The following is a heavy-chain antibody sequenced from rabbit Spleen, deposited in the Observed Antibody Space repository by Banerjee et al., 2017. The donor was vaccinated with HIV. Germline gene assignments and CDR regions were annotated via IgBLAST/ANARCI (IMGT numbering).Heavy chain of an antibody. CDR2: IYVGTTETT. CDR3: ARDRDSYADYGDAVIGVGFAL. Sequence: QQQLEESGGGLVKPGGTLTLTCKASGIDFTTYYYMCWVRQAPGKGLEWIACIYVGTTETTYYATWAKGRFTISKSSSTTVTLQMTSLTAADTATYFCARDRDSYADYGDAVIGVGFALWGPGTLVT. CDR1: GIDFTTYYY. J-gene: IGHJ4*01. V-gene: IGHV1S45*01. D-gene: IGHD2-1*01.